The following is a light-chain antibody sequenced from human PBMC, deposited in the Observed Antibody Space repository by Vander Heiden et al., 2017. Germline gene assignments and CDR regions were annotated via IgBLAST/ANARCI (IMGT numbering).Light chain of an antibody. J-gene: IGKJ1*01. CDR1: QTVPYSSDNKNY. Sequence: IVMTQSPDSLAVSLAERATIHRKSSQTVPYSSDNKNYLGWYQQKPGQHPKLLIYLASTRESGVPDRFSGRGSGTEFTLTISSLQAEDVAVYYCQQYLTIPRTFGQGTKVEIK. V-gene: IGKV4-1*01. CDR3: QQYLTIPRT. CDR2: LAS.